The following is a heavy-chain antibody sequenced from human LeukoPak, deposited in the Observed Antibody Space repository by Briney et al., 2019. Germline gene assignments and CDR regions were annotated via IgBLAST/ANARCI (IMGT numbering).Heavy chain of an antibody. CDR1: GFTFSSYG. CDR2: IRYDGSNK. Sequence: PGGSLRLSCAASGFTFSSYGMHWVRQAPGKGLEWVAFIRYDGSNKYYAGSVKGRFTISRDNSKNTLYLQMNSLRAEDTAVYYCAKDGGSYYYDYWGQGTLVTVSS. V-gene: IGHV3-30*02. J-gene: IGHJ4*02. D-gene: IGHD1-26*01. CDR3: AKDGGSYYYDY.